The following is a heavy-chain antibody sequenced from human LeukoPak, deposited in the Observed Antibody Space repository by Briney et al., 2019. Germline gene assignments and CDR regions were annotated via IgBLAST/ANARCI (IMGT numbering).Heavy chain of an antibody. J-gene: IGHJ4*02. CDR1: GFTFSGYA. Sequence: GGSLRLSRAASGFTFSGYAMSWVRQAPGRGLEWVSPVGTGGSTYNADSVKGRFPISRDKSKNTLYLQMDSLRAEDTAVYYCVKPPRAVTGTVYWGQGTLVTVSS. CDR3: VKPPRAVTGTVY. D-gene: IGHD6-19*01. V-gene: IGHV3-23*01. CDR2: VGTGGST.